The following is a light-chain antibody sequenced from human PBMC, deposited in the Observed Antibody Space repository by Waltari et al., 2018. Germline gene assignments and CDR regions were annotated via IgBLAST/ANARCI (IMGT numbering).Light chain of an antibody. J-gene: IGKJ4*01. V-gene: IGKV1-39*01. CDR3: QHGYNPPVT. CDR1: ENVNNY. CDR2: KAS. Sequence: DIQMTQSPPSLSASVGDRVTITCRASENVNNYLNWYHQQPGKAPKLLIYKASTLQSGVPSRFSGSRSGTDYTFTISKLQSGDVGNYYSQHGYNPPVTFGGGTKVEIE.